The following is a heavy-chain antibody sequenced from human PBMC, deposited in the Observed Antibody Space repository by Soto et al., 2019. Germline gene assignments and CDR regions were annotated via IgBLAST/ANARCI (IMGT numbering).Heavy chain of an antibody. V-gene: IGHV1-69*01. D-gene: IGHD6-6*01. CDR3: ARDSYSSSSHYYYGMDV. Sequence: QVQLVQSGAEVKKPGSSVKVSCKASGGTFSSYAISWVRQAPGQGLEWMGGIIPIFGTANYAQKFQGRVTITADESTSTAYMELSRLRSEDTAVYYCARDSYSSSSHYYYGMDVWGQGTTVTVSS. CDR1: GGTFSSYA. CDR2: IIPIFGTA. J-gene: IGHJ6*02.